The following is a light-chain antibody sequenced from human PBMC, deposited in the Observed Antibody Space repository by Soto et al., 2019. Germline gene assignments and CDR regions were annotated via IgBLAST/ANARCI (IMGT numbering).Light chain of an antibody. CDR2: EVS. CDR3: SSYTSSSTLV. Sequence: QSVLTQPASVSGSPGQSITISCTGTSSDVGGYNYVSWYQQHPGKAPKLMIYEVSNRPSGVYNRFSGSKSGNTASLTISGLQAEDEADYYCSSYTSSSTLVFGTGTKVTV. V-gene: IGLV2-14*01. J-gene: IGLJ1*01. CDR1: SSDVGGYNY.